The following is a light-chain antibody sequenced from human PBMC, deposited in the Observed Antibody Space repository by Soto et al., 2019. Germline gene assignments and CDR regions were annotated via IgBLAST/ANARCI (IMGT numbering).Light chain of an antibody. CDR1: SRDVGAYHS. Sequence: QSALTQPASVSGSPGQSFTIPCTGSSRDVGAYHSVSWYQQHPGKAPKLIIFDVSNRPSGVSNRFSGSKSGNTASLTISGLQAEHEADYYCSSFTDTGTVMFGGGTKLTVL. J-gene: IGLJ3*02. CDR3: SSFTDTGTVM. V-gene: IGLV2-14*03. CDR2: DVS.